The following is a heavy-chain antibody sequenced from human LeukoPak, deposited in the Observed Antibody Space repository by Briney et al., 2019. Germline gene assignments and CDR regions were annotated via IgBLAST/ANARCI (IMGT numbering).Heavy chain of an antibody. J-gene: IGHJ4*02. CDR2: ISYDRSNK. CDR1: GFTLTNYA. Sequence: GGSLRLSCAASGFTLTNYAMHWVRQAPGKGLEWVAIISYDRSNKYYTDSVTGRFTISRDNSKNTLYLQMNSLRIEDTAVYYCARDSGPFYDYVWGTYHFDYWGQGTLVTVSS. CDR3: ARDSGPFYDYVWGTYHFDY. V-gene: IGHV3-30-3*01. D-gene: IGHD3-16*02.